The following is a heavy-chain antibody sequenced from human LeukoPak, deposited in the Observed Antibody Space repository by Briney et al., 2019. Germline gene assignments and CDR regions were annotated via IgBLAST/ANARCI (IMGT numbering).Heavy chain of an antibody. D-gene: IGHD3-22*01. CDR3: ARDRRARGSGYLIDY. CDR2: IIPILGIA. V-gene: IGHV1-69*04. CDR1: GGTFSSYA. J-gene: IGHJ4*02. Sequence: RASVKVSCKASGGTFSSYAISWVRQAPGQGLEWMGRIIPILGIANYAQMFQGRVTITADKSTSTAYMELSSPRSEDTAVYYCARDRRARGSGYLIDYWGQGTLVTVSS.